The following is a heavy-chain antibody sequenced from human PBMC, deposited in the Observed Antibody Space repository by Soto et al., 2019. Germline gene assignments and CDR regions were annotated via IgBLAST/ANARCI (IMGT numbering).Heavy chain of an antibody. J-gene: IGHJ4*02. D-gene: IGHD6-6*01. V-gene: IGHV1-2*02. Sequence: QVQLVQSGAEVKMPGASVKVSCKASGYTFTDYYVHWVRQAPVQGLEWVAWINPKTGSTHYAQKFQGRVTMTRDTSINTAYMEVTSLTSDDTAVYYCARTPESAHHDYWGQGTLVTVSS. CDR1: GYTFTDYY. CDR3: ARTPESAHHDY. CDR2: INPKTGST.